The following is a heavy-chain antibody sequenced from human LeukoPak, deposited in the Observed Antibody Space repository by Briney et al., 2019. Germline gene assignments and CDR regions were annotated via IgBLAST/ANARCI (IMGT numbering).Heavy chain of an antibody. D-gene: IGHD3-10*01. Sequence: GGSLRLSCAASGFTFSSYGMHWVRQAPGKGLEWVAVISYDGSNKYYADSVKGRFTISRDNSKNTLYLQMNSLRAEDTAVYYCARGPTVLLWFGELLFDYWGQGTLVTVSS. J-gene: IGHJ4*02. CDR1: GFTFSSYG. V-gene: IGHV3-30*03. CDR3: ARGPTVLLWFGELLFDY. CDR2: ISYDGSNK.